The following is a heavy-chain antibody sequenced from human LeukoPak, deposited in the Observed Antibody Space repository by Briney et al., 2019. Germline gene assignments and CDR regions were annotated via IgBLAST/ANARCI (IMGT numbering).Heavy chain of an antibody. V-gene: IGHV4-30-4*01. CDR2: FHYGGSP. CDR1: GGSINSVDYI. J-gene: IGHJ4*02. CDR3: TRGLPTDKIDY. Sequence: SQTLSLTCTVSGGSINSVDYIWTWIRQPPGKGLEWIGRFHYGGSPSYNPSLQSRVTISADTSKNQFSLNLSSVTAADTAVYYCTRGLPTDKIDYWGQGTLVTVSS. D-gene: IGHD4-17*01.